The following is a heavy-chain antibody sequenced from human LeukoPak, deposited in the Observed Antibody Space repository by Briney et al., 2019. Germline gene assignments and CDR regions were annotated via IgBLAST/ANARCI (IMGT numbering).Heavy chain of an antibody. Sequence: PGGSLRLSCAASGFTFSSYAMSWVRQAPGKGLEWVSAISGSGGSTYYPDSVKGRFTISRDNSKNTLYLQMNSLRAEDTAVYYCAKDQVRGFGELFDYWGQGTLSPSPQ. CDR2: ISGSGGST. V-gene: IGHV3-23*01. D-gene: IGHD3-10*01. J-gene: IGHJ4*02. CDR3: AKDQVRGFGELFDY. CDR1: GFTFSSYA.